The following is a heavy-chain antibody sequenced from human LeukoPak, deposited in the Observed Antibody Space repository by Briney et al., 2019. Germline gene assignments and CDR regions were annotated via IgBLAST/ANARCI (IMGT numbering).Heavy chain of an antibody. Sequence: GGSLRLSCAASGFTFSNYAMSWVRQAPGKGLEWVSAITGSGSNTYYAGSVEGRFTISRDNAKNSLYLQMNSLRAEDTAVYYCARVATVTVVYWFDPWGQGTLVTVSS. J-gene: IGHJ5*02. CDR3: ARVATVTVVYWFDP. CDR1: GFTFSNYA. D-gene: IGHD4-17*01. CDR2: ITGSGSNT. V-gene: IGHV3-23*01.